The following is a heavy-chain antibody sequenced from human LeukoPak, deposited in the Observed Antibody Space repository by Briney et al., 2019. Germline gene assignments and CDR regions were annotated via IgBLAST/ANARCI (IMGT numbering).Heavy chain of an antibody. CDR1: GGSISSGSYY. J-gene: IGHJ4*02. CDR3: ASDLYYDFWSGYSL. Sequence: SETLSLTCTVSGGSISSGSYYWSWIRQPAGKGLEWIGRIYTSGSTNYNPSLKSRVTISVDTSKNQFSLKLSSVTAADTAVYYCASDLYYDFWSGYSLWGQGTLVAVSS. CDR2: IYTSGST. D-gene: IGHD3-3*01. V-gene: IGHV4-61*02.